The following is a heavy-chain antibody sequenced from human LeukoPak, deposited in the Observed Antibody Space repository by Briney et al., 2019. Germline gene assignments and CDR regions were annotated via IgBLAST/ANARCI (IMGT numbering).Heavy chain of an antibody. CDR3: AKDLERYYGSGSYYVF. CDR2: IWYDGSNK. J-gene: IGHJ4*02. D-gene: IGHD3-10*01. Sequence: GGSLRLSCAASGFPFSNHGMHWVRQAPGKGLEWVAVIWYDGSNKYYADSVKGRFTISRDNSKNTLYLQMNSLRAEDTAIYYCAKDLERYYGSGSYYVFWGQGTLVTVSS. CDR1: GFPFSNHG. V-gene: IGHV3-33*06.